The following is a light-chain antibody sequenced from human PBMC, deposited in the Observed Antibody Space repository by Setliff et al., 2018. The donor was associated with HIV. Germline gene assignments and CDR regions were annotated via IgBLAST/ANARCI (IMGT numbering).Light chain of an antibody. CDR1: SGDVGGYSY. CDR2: EVR. Sequence: QSVLTQPASVSGSPGQSITISCTGTSGDVGGYSYVSWYQQHPGKAPKLIIYEVRNRPSGVSNRFSGSKSGNTASLTISGLQAEDEADYYCSSYAITNTLPFGTGTKAPS. CDR3: SSYAITNTLP. J-gene: IGLJ1*01. V-gene: IGLV2-14*01.